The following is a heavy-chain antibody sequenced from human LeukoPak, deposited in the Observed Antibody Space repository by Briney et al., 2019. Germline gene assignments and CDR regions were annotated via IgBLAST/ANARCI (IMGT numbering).Heavy chain of an antibody. V-gene: IGHV3-23*01. CDR3: AKDLVITFGGVTAFDY. D-gene: IGHD3-16*01. CDR2: ISGSGGST. CDR1: GFTFSSYA. J-gene: IGHJ4*02. Sequence: PGGSLRLSCAASGFTFSSYAMSWVRQAPGKGLEWVSAISGSGGSTYYADSVKGRFTISRDNSKNTLYLQMNSLRAEDTAVYYCAKDLVITFGGVTAFDYWGQGTLVTVSS.